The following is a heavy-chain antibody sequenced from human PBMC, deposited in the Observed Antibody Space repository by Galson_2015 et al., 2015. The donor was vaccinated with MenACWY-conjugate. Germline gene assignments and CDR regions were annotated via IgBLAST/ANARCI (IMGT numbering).Heavy chain of an antibody. CDR1: GDSVSGNGVA. Sequence: CAISGDSVSGNGVAWNWIRQSPSRGLEWLGRTYYRSKWYNDYVVSVKSRIIINSDTSKNQFSLQLNSMTPEDTAIYYCVKSRGAGNYGFFDTWGQGTVVTVSS. CDR2: TYYRSKWYN. V-gene: IGHV6-1*01. CDR3: VKSRGAGNYGFFDT. D-gene: IGHD3/OR15-3a*01. J-gene: IGHJ3*02.